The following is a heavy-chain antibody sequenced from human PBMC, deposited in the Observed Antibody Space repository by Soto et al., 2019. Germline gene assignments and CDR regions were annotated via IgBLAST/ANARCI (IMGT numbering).Heavy chain of an antibody. Sequence: QVQLQESGPGLVKPSQTLSLTCTVSGGSISSGDYYWSWIRQPPGKGLEWIGYIYYSGSTYYNPSLKSRVTISVDTSKNQFSLKLSSVTAADTAVYYCARGSDGSGSYYKPYYYYGMDVWGQGTTVTVSS. D-gene: IGHD3-10*01. V-gene: IGHV4-30-4*01. J-gene: IGHJ6*02. CDR2: IYYSGST. CDR1: GGSISSGDYY. CDR3: ARGSDGSGSYYKPYYYYGMDV.